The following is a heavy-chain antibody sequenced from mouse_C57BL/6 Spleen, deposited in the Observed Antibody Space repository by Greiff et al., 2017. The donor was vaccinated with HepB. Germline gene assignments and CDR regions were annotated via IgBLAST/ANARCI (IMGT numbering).Heavy chain of an antibody. Sequence: EVQRVESGGDLVKPGGSLKLSCAASGFTFSSYGMSWVRQTPDKRLEWVATISSGGSYTYYPDSVKGRFTISRDNAKNTQYLQMSSLKSEDNAMYYCARHGPYGNYADYWGQGTTLTVSS. V-gene: IGHV5-6*01. CDR2: ISSGGSYT. D-gene: IGHD2-1*01. CDR3: ARHGPYGNYADY. CDR1: GFTFSSYG. J-gene: IGHJ2*01.